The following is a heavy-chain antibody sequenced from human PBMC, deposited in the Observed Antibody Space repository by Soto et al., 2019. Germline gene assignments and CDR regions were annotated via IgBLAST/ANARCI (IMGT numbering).Heavy chain of an antibody. V-gene: IGHV4-31*03. J-gene: IGHJ5*02. CDR3: ARWQSYDFWSGYVIDP. D-gene: IGHD3-3*01. Sequence: QVQLQESGPGLVKPSQTLSLTCTVSGGSISSGGYYWSWIRQHPGKGLEWIGYIYYSGSTYYNPSLSSRVTISVDTPKNQFSLQLSAVTAADTAVYYCARWQSYDFWSGYVIDPWGQGTLVTVSS. CDR1: GGSISSGGYY. CDR2: IYYSGST.